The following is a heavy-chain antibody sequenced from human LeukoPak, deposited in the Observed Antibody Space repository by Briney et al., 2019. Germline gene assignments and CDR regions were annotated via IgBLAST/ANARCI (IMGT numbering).Heavy chain of an antibody. CDR3: ARQAGDLTGYYYYYYGMDV. J-gene: IGHJ6*02. CDR2: IYYSGST. CDR1: GGFISSSSYY. V-gene: IGHV4-39*01. D-gene: IGHD1-14*01. Sequence: PSETLSLTCTVSGGFISSSSYYWGWIRQPPGKGLEWIGSIYYSGSTYYNPSLKSRVTISVDTSKNQFSLKLSSVTAADTAVYYCARQAGDLTGYYYYYYGMDVWGQGTTVTVSS.